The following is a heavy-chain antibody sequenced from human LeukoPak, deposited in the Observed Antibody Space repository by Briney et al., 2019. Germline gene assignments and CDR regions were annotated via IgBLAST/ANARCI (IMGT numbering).Heavy chain of an antibody. D-gene: IGHD7-27*01. V-gene: IGHV3-9*01. CDR2: ISWNSGSI. Sequence: PGRSLRLSCAASGFTFDDYAMHWVRQAPGKGLEGVSVISWNSGSIGYADSVNGRFTISRDNSKNTLYLQMNSLRAEDTAVYYCAKPRTGDAGNWFDPWGQGTLVTV. CDR1: GFTFDDYA. J-gene: IGHJ5*02. CDR3: AKPRTGDAGNWFDP.